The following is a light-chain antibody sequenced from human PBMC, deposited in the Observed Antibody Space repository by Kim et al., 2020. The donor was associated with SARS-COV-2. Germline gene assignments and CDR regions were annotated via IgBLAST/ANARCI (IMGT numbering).Light chain of an antibody. CDR3: QQSYSTPLT. CDR2: AAS. Sequence: AYVGDRVNITCRASQSISSYLNWYQQKPGTAPKLLIYAASSLQSGVPSRFSGRGFGTDFSLTISSLQPEDFATYYCQQSYSTPLTFGGGTKVDIK. J-gene: IGKJ4*01. CDR1: QSISSY. V-gene: IGKV1-39*01.